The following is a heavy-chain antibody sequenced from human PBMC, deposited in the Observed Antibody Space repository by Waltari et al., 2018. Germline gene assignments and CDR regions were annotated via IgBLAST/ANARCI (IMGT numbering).Heavy chain of an antibody. CDR1: GFSMTRSY. J-gene: IGHJ6*02. Sequence: QLQESGPGLVKPSETLSLTCSVSGFSMTRSYWAWIRQPPGKGLEWIGSVFHTGSPSYSPPLKRRVTISVDSSKNQFTLRLTAGTAADTAVYYCAGEKARYGFDVWGQGTTVTVSS. CDR2: VFHTGSP. CDR3: AGEKARYGFDV. V-gene: IGHV4-38-2*02.